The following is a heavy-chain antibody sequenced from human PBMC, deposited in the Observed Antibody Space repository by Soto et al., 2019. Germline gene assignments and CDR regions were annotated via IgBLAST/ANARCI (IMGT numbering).Heavy chain of an antibody. CDR1: GFTFSSYS. CDR3: AFAGSGSYSNGPDAFDI. Sequence: EVQLVESGGGLVKPGGSLRLSCAASGFTFSSYSMNWVRQAPGKGLEWVSSISSSSSYIYYADTVKGRFTISRDNAKNSLYLQMTSLRAEDTAVYYCAFAGSGSYSNGPDAFDIWGQGTMVTVSS. D-gene: IGHD3-10*01. J-gene: IGHJ3*02. CDR2: ISSSSSYI. V-gene: IGHV3-21*01.